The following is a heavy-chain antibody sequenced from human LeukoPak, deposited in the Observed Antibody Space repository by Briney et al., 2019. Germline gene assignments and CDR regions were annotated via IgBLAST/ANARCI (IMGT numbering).Heavy chain of an antibody. D-gene: IGHD3-10*01. CDR1: GGSFSGYY. J-gene: IGHJ4*02. V-gene: IGHV4-34*01. Sequence: SETLSLTCAVYGGSFSGYYWSWIRQPPGKGLEWIGEINHSGSTNYNPSFKSRVTISVDTSKNQFSLKLSSVTAADTAVYYCARGYVLWFGELLASLYYFDYWGQGTLVTVSS. CDR3: ARGYVLWFGELLASLYYFDY. CDR2: INHSGST.